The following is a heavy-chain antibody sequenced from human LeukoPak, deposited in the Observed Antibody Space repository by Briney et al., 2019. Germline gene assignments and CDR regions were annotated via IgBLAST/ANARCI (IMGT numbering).Heavy chain of an antibody. Sequence: PSETLSLTCAVYGGSFSGYYWSWIRQPPGKGLEWIGEINHSGSTNYNPSLKSRVTISVDTSKNQFSLKLSSVTAADTAVYYCASPGYCSGGSCYFDYWGQGTLVTVSS. CDR2: INHSGST. D-gene: IGHD2-15*01. J-gene: IGHJ4*02. CDR1: GGSFSGYY. V-gene: IGHV4-34*01. CDR3: ASPGYCSGGSCYFDY.